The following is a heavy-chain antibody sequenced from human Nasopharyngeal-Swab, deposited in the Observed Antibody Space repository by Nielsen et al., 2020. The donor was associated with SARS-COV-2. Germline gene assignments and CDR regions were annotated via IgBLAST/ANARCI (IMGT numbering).Heavy chain of an antibody. CDR3: ARAGVGIFGVVTAFDY. J-gene: IGHJ4*02. CDR1: GGSISSYY. CDR2: IYYSGST. V-gene: IGHV4-59*01. D-gene: IGHD3-3*01. Sequence: SETLSLTCTVSGGSISSYYWSWIQQPPAKGLGWIGYIYYSGSTYYDPSLKSRVTISLDTSKNQFSLKLSSVTAADTAVYYCARAGVGIFGVVTAFDYWGQGTLVTVSS.